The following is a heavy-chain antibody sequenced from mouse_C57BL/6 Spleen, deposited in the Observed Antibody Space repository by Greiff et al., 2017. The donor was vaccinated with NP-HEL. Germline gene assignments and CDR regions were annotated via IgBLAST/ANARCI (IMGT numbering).Heavy chain of an antibody. CDR1: GYTFTDYE. CDR2: IDPETGGT. Sequence: QVQLKQSGAELVRPGASVTLSCKASGYTFTDYEMHWVKQTPVHGLEWIGAIDPETGGTAYNQKFKGKAILTADKSSSTAYMELRSLTSEYSAVYYCTRSEDGYYAMDYWGQGTSVTVSS. D-gene: IGHD2-3*01. J-gene: IGHJ4*01. CDR3: TRSEDGYYAMDY. V-gene: IGHV1-15*01.